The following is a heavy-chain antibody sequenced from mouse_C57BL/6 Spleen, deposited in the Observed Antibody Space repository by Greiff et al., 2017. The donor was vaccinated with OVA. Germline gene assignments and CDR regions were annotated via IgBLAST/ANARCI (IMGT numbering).Heavy chain of an antibody. D-gene: IGHD1-1*01. Sequence: QVHVKQPGAELVMPGASVKLSCKASGYTFTSYWMHWVKQRPGQGLEWIGEIDPSDSYTNYNQKFKGKSTLTVDKSSSTAYMQLSSLTSEDSAVDYCARSDYYGSSLRFDYWGQGTTLTVSS. J-gene: IGHJ2*01. CDR3: ARSDYYGSSLRFDY. V-gene: IGHV1-69*01. CDR2: IDPSDSYT. CDR1: GYTFTSYW.